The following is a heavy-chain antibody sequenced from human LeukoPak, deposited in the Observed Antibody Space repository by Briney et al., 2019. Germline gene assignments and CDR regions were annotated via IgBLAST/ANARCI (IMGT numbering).Heavy chain of an antibody. J-gene: IGHJ6*02. D-gene: IGHD3-22*01. CDR1: GFTVSSNY. CDR3: ARDYYDSSGYYYGYYYYGMDV. V-gene: IGHV3-66*01. CDR2: IYSGGST. Sequence: GSLRLSCAASGFTVSSNYMSWVRQAPGKGLEWVSVIYSGGSTYYADSVKGRFTISRDNAKNTLYLQMNSLRAEDTAVYYCARDYYDSSGYYYGYYYYGMDVWGQGTTVTVSS.